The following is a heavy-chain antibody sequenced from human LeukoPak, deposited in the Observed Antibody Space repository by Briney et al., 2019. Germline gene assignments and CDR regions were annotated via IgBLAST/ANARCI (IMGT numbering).Heavy chain of an antibody. J-gene: IGHJ4*02. CDR3: ARDKRHSYGRYFDP. CDR1: GDSISTYH. V-gene: IGHV4-59*01. Sequence: PSETLSLTCSVSGDSISTYHWKWIRKPPGKGLEWIGYMQSTGNSNYNPSLKNRVNIFVDMSKNQFVLNLRSVTAANTAVYYCARDKRHSYGRYFDPWGQGMLVTVSS. D-gene: IGHD5-18*01. CDR2: MQSTGNS.